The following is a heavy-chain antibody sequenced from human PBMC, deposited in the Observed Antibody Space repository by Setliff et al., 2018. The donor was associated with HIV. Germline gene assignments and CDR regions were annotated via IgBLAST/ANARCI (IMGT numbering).Heavy chain of an antibody. V-gene: IGHV4-34*01. J-gene: IGHJ5*02. D-gene: IGHD2-8*01. CDR1: VGSFSDYF. CDR3: ARSFNGVPWT. Sequence: ETLSLTCAVYVGSFSDYFWSWIRQSPGKGLEWIGEISHSGDTQYNSSLKSRVTISIDTSKNQFSLRLSSVTGADTAVYYCARSFNGVPWTWGQGMLVTVSS. CDR2: ISHSGDT.